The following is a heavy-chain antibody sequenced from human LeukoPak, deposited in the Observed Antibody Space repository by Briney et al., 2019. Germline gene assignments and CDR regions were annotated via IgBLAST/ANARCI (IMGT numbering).Heavy chain of an antibody. D-gene: IGHD5-18*01. CDR3: AREGYSYGGVDY. CDR1: GGSISSGGYY. V-gene: IGHV4-39*07. CDR2: INHSGST. J-gene: IGHJ4*02. Sequence: SETLSLTCTVSGGSISSGGYYWSWIRQPPGKGLEWIGEINHSGSTNYNPSLKSRVTISVDTSKNQFSLKLSSVTAADTAVYYCAREGYSYGGVDYWGQGTLVTVSS.